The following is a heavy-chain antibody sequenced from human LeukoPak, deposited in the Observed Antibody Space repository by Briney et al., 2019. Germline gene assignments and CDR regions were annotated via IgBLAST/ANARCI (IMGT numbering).Heavy chain of an antibody. CDR3: ARHRDSSGWYDFDY. CDR2: IYYSGST. D-gene: IGHD6-19*01. V-gene: IGHV4-39*01. Sequence: SETLSLTCTVSGGSISSSGYYWGWIRQPPGKGLEWIGSIYYSGSTYYNPSLKSRVSISVDTSKDQFSLKLSSVTAADTAVYYCARHRDSSGWYDFDYWGQGTLVTVSS. J-gene: IGHJ4*02. CDR1: GGSISSSGYY.